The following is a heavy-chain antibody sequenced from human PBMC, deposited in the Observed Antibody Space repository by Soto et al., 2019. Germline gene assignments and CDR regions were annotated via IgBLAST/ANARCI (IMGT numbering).Heavy chain of an antibody. CDR2: ISARSDNT. CDR1: GFTFYSYA. D-gene: IGHD3-16*01. Sequence: EVQLLASGGGLVQPGGSLRLSCAASGFTFYSYAMDWVRQAPGKGLEWVSSISARSDNTYYADSVKGRFTISRDHSKSTLYLQANSMRAEDTAIYYCAIRGDSYYYGMNVWGQGTAVTVSS. J-gene: IGHJ6*02. CDR3: AIRGDSYYYGMNV. V-gene: IGHV3-23*01.